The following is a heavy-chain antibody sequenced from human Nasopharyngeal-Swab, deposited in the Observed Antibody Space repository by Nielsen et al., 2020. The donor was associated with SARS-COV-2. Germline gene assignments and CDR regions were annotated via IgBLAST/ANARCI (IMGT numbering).Heavy chain of an antibody. CDR3: ARVTAYGFDI. CDR1: GFSFTNYA. V-gene: IGHV3-7*01. Sequence: GGSLRLSCAASGFSFTNYAMYWVRQAPGKGLEWVANINLYGSQKNFVDSVKGRFTISRDNAKNVVYLQMNTMRAEDTAVYYCARVTAYGFDIWGQGTMVTVSS. D-gene: IGHD3-16*01. CDR2: INLYGSQK. J-gene: IGHJ3*02.